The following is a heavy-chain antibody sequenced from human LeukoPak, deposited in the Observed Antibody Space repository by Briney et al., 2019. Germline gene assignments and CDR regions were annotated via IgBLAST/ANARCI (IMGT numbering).Heavy chain of an antibody. CDR3: ARDEWKVIPAAAGSFDP. Sequence: PGGSLRLSCAASGFIFSSYTMVWVRQAPGKGLEWVSSIGVRTTSIYYAESVKGRFTISRDDAMNSLYLQMNSLRAEDTAVYYCARDEWKVIPAAAGSFDPWGQGTLVTVS. CDR2: IGVRTTSI. J-gene: IGHJ5*02. V-gene: IGHV3-21*06. CDR1: GFIFSSYT. D-gene: IGHD2-2*01.